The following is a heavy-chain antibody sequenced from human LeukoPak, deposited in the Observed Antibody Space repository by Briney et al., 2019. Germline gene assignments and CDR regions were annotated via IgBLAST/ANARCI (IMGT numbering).Heavy chain of an antibody. Sequence: GGSLRLSCAASGFTFSSYEMNWVRQAPGKGLEWVSYISSSGNIIKYADSVKGRFTISRDNAKNSLYLQMNSLRAEDTAVYYCTTFYSRLTDYWGQGTLVTVSS. D-gene: IGHD2/OR15-2a*01. V-gene: IGHV3-48*03. J-gene: IGHJ4*02. CDR3: TTFYSRLTDY. CDR2: ISSSGNII. CDR1: GFTFSSYE.